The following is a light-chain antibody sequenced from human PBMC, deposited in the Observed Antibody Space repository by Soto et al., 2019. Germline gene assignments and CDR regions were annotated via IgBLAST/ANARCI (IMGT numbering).Light chain of an antibody. CDR1: SSDVGSYNL. Sequence: QPVLTQPASVSGSPGQSITISCTGTSSDVGSYNLVSWYQHHPGKAPKLMIYEVSKRPSGVSDRFSGSKSGNTASLTISGLQAEDEADYYCCSYAGSSTYVLFGGGTKLTVL. V-gene: IGLV2-23*02. J-gene: IGLJ2*01. CDR2: EVS. CDR3: CSYAGSSTYVL.